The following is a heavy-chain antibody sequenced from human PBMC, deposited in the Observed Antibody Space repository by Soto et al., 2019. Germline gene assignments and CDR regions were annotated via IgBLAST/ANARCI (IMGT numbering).Heavy chain of an antibody. Sequence: QVQLVQSGAEVKKPGSSVKVSCKASGGTFSNYALTWVRQAPGQGLEWMGGIIPLSGTPNYAQKFQARVTITAYQSTTTVYMELSSLRSEDTAVSYCTSGIQLWSWGHRTLVTVSS. V-gene: IGHV1-69*01. CDR3: TSGIQLWS. D-gene: IGHD5-18*01. CDR1: GGTFSNYA. J-gene: IGHJ5*01. CDR2: IIPLSGTP.